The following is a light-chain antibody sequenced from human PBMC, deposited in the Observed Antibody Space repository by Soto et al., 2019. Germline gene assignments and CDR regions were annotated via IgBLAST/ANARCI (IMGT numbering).Light chain of an antibody. CDR2: DNN. Sequence: QSVLTQPPSVSAAPGQTVTISCSGSSSNIGKNYVSWYQQLPGTAPKLLIYDNNTRPSGIPDRFSGSKSGTSATLGITGLQTGDEADYYCGTWDSSLSAVVFGGGTKLTVL. CDR1: SSNIGKNY. CDR3: GTWDSSLSAVV. J-gene: IGLJ2*01. V-gene: IGLV1-51*01.